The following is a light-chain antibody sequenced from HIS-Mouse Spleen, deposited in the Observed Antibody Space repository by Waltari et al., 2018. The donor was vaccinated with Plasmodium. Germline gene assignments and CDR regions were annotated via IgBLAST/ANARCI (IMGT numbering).Light chain of an antibody. V-gene: IGKV3-20*01. CDR1: QRVSSSY. J-gene: IGKJ2*01. Sequence: EHVLTQSPGTLSLSPGERATLSCRASQRVSSSYLAWYQQKPGQAPRLLIYGASSRATGIPDRFSGSGSGTDFTLTISRLEPEDFAVYYCQQYGSSPYTFGQGTKLEIK. CDR3: QQYGSSPYT. CDR2: GAS.